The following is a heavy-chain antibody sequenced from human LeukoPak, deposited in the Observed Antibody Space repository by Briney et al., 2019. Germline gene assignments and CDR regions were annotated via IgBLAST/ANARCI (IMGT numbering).Heavy chain of an antibody. CDR1: GFTFSSYG. V-gene: IGHV3-23*01. CDR2: ISGRGGST. Sequence: GGSLRLSCAASGFTFSSYGMSWVRQAPEKGLEWVSAISGRGGSTYYADSVKGRFTISRDNSKNTLYLQMNSLRAEDTAVYYCAKDPHLPTYGDYGSFYFDYWGQGTLVTVSS. CDR3: AKDPHLPTYGDYGSFYFDY. J-gene: IGHJ4*02. D-gene: IGHD4-17*01.